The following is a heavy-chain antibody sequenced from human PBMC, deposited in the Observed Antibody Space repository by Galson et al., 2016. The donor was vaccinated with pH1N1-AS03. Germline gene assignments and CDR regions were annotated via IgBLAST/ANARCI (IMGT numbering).Heavy chain of an antibody. Sequence: SVKVSCKASGDSFSSYAFTWVRLAPGQGLEWMGGIIPIFGKPQYARKFQGRVTITADESTTTVYMDLSSLISDDTAMYYCARDGPGIVRANAHWGQGTLVTVSS. V-gene: IGHV1-69*13. CDR1: GDSFSSYA. CDR2: IIPIFGKP. CDR3: ARDGPGIVRANAH. D-gene: IGHD1-14*01. J-gene: IGHJ1*01.